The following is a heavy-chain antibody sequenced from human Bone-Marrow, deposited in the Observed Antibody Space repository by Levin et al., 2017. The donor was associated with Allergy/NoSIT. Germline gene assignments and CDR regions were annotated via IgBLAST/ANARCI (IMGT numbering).Heavy chain of an antibody. CDR2: MNPKSGNT. CDR3: ATGQGHLVGPP. CDR1: GDTFSRYD. V-gene: IGHV1-8*01. Sequence: ASVKVSCKASGDTFSRYDINWVRQASGQGLELMGWMNPKSGNTVYAQKFQGRVTMTRNTSISTAYMDLSSLRSYDTAVYYCATGQGHLVGPPWGQGTLVTVSS. J-gene: IGHJ5*02. D-gene: IGHD6-6*01.